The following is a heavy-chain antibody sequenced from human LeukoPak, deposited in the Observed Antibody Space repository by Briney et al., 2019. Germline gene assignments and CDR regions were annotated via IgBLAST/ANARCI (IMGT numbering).Heavy chain of an antibody. J-gene: IGHJ4*02. CDR1: GFTFDAYP. D-gene: IGHD6-19*01. CDR3: AKIRRNPGDSSGGYFDY. V-gene: IGHV3-9*01. CDR2: VSRSGGSI. Sequence: PGRSLRLSCSASGFTFDAYPMHCVPPAPGKDLVGVSGVSRSGGSIGYVDPVKGRFTISRDHAKNSLYLQMHSLRAEDAALYYCAKIRRNPGDSSGGYFDYWGQGTLVTVSS.